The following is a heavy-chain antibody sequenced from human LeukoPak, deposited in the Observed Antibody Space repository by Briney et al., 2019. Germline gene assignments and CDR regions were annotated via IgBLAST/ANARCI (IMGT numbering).Heavy chain of an antibody. Sequence: GGPLRLSCAASGFTFSSYSINWVRQAPGKGLEWVSSISTRSSYIYYADSVKGRFTISRDNAKNSLYLQRNSLRVEDTAVYYCAGPTANWFDPWGQGTLVTVSA. CDR1: GFTFSSYS. V-gene: IGHV3-21*01. D-gene: IGHD4-17*01. J-gene: IGHJ5*02. CDR3: AGPTANWFDP. CDR2: ISTRSSYI.